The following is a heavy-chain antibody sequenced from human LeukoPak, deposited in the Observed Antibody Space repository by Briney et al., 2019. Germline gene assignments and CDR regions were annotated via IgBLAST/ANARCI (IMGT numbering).Heavy chain of an antibody. CDR2: IYPVDSDT. D-gene: IGHD1-26*01. CDR3: ARQGLHWEQGPNDY. CDR1: RYSFSNYW. J-gene: IGHJ4*02. Sequence: GESLKISCKVSRYSFSNYWIGWVRQMPGKGLEWMGNIYPVDSDTRYSPSFQGQVIISADKSISTAYLQWSSLKASDTAMYYCARQGLHWEQGPNDYWGQGTLVNVSS. V-gene: IGHV5-51*01.